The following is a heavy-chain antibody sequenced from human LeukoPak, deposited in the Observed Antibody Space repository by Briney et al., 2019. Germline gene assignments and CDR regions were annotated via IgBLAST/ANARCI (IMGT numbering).Heavy chain of an antibody. CDR2: INPNSGGT. D-gene: IGHD6-19*01. CDR3: ARDSYSGGCWFDP. CDR1: GYTFTGYY. Sequence: GASVKVSCKASGYTFTGYYMHWVRQAPGQGLEWMGWINPNSGGTNYAQKFQGRVTMTRDTSTSTVYMELSSLRSEDTAVYYCARDSYSGGCWFDPWGQGTLVTVSS. V-gene: IGHV1-2*02. J-gene: IGHJ5*02.